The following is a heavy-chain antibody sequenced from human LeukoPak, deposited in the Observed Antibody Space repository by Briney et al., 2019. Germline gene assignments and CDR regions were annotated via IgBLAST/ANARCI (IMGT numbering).Heavy chain of an antibody. CDR2: IYYSGST. CDR3: ARDSPLTGDHDY. D-gene: IGHD7-27*01. Sequence: SETLSLTCTVSGGSISSYYWSWIRQPPGKGLEWIGYIYYSGSTNYNPSLKSRVTMSVDTSKNQFSLKLSSVTAADTAVYYCARDSPLTGDHDYWGQGTLVTVSS. J-gene: IGHJ4*02. CDR1: GGSISSYY. V-gene: IGHV4-59*12.